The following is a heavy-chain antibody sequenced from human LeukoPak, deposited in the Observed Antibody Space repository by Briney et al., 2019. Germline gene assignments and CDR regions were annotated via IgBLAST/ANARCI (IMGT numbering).Heavy chain of an antibody. J-gene: IGHJ5*02. Sequence: PSETLSLTCTVSGGSISSYYWTWIRQPPGKGLEWIGYIYTSGSTNYNPSLKSRVTISVDTSKNQFSLKLSSVTAADTAVYYCARSDPPYYDFWSGYQTYNWFDPWGQGTLVTVSS. CDR3: ARSDPPYYDFWSGYQTYNWFDP. D-gene: IGHD3-3*01. CDR2: IYTSGST. V-gene: IGHV4-4*09. CDR1: GGSISSYY.